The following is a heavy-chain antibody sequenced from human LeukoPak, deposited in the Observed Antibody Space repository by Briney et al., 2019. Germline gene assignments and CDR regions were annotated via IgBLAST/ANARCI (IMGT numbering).Heavy chain of an antibody. CDR2: IYYSGST. V-gene: IGHV4-61*01. CDR1: GGSVSSGSYY. CDR3: ARVRDSSGWGFDY. J-gene: IGHJ4*02. D-gene: IGHD6-19*01. Sequence: SETLSLTCTVSGGSVSSGSYYWSWSRQPPGKGLAWIGYIYYSGSTNYNPSLTSRVTISVDTSKNQFSLKLSSVTAADTAVYYCARVRDSSGWGFDYWGQGTLVTVSS.